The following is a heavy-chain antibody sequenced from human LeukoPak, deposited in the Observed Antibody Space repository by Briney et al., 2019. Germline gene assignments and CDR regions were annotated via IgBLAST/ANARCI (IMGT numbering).Heavy chain of an antibody. J-gene: IGHJ4*02. Sequence: GGSLRLSCAASEFTISTYGMSWVRQAPGKGLEWVSRSNPDESINHADSVKGRFAISRDNAKNTLYLQMNSLRAEDTAVYYCARGIGVRAFDYWGQGTLVTVSS. CDR3: ARGIGVRAFDY. CDR1: EFTISTYG. D-gene: IGHD2-8*01. V-gene: IGHV3-74*01. CDR2: SNPDESI.